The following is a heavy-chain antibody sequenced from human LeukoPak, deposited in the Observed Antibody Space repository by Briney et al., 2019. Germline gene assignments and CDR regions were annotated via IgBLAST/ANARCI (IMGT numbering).Heavy chain of an antibody. CDR1: GGTFSSYA. Sequence: ASVKVSCKASGGTFSSYAISWVRQAPGQGLEWMGRIIPILGIANYAQKFQGRVTITADKSTSTAYMELSSLRSEDTAVYYCARGGSSGYYAPFDYWGQGTLVTVSS. J-gene: IGHJ4*02. D-gene: IGHD3-22*01. CDR2: IIPILGIA. CDR3: ARGGSSGYYAPFDY. V-gene: IGHV1-69*04.